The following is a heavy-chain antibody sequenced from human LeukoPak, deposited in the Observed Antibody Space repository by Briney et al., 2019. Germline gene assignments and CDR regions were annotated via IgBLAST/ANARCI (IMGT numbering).Heavy chain of an antibody. Sequence: GSLRLSCAASGFTFSSYAMSWVRQAPGKGLEWVSAISRSGGSTYYADSVKGRFTISRDNSKNTLYLQMNSLRAEDTAVYYCAKAKFVGIAAAAKVNWFDPSGQGTLVTVSP. V-gene: IGHV3-23*01. D-gene: IGHD6-13*01. CDR3: AKAKFVGIAAAAKVNWFDP. CDR1: GFTFSSYA. CDR2: ISRSGGST. J-gene: IGHJ5*02.